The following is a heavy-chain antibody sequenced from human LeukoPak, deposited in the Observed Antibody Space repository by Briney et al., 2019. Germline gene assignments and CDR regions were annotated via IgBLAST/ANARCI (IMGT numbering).Heavy chain of an antibody. CDR1: GGSFSGYY. CDR3: ARGQGLRYFDWLRRYYFDY. CDR2: INHSGST. J-gene: IGHJ4*02. Sequence: SETLSLTCAVYGGSFSGYYWSWISQPPGKRLEWIGEINHSGSTNYNPSLKSRVTISVDTSKNQFSLKLSSVTAADTAVYYCARGQGLRYFDWLRRYYFDYWGQGTLVTVSS. D-gene: IGHD3-9*01. V-gene: IGHV4-34*01.